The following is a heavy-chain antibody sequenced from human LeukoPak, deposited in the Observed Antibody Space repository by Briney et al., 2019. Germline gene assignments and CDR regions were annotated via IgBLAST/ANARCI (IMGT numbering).Heavy chain of an antibody. V-gene: IGHV1-2*02. CDR2: INPNSGGT. CDR1: GYTFTGYY. D-gene: IGHD2-2*01. CDR3: ARDLIVIIPTAVAGAFDI. Sequence: GASVKVSCKASGYTFTGYYMHWVRQAPGQGLEWMGWINPNSGGTNYAQKFQGRVTMTRDTSISTAYMELSRLRSDDTAVYYCARDLIVIIPTAVAGAFDIWGQGTMVTVSS. J-gene: IGHJ3*02.